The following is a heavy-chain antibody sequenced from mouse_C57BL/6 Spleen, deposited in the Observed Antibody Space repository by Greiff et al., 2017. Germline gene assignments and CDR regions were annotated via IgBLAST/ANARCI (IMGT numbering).Heavy chain of an antibody. V-gene: IGHV1-69*01. CDR2: IDPSDSYT. CDR1: GYTFTSYW. Sequence: QVQLQQSGAELVMPGASVKLSCKASGYTFTSYWMHWVKQRPGQGLEWIGEIDPSDSYTNYNQKFKGKSTLTVDKSSSTAYMQLSSLTSEDAAVYCCARGGVATDLAYWGQGTLVTVSA. J-gene: IGHJ3*01. D-gene: IGHD1-1*02. CDR3: ARGGVATDLAY.